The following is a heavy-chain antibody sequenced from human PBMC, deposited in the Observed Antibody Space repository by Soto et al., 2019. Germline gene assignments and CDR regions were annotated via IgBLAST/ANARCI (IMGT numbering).Heavy chain of an antibody. D-gene: IGHD3-10*01. J-gene: IGHJ5*02. CDR2: SGRNGRT. CDR3: PTWGRGVPIQNWFDP. Sequence: DASSSDWYWNCIRQSPGQRLEGMGESGRNGRTKYNLSLQGRVCISADRSTTQPSLKLSSVTAADTGVYYCPTWGRGVPIQNWFDPWGHGALVT. CDR1: DASSSDWY. V-gene: IGHV4-34*01.